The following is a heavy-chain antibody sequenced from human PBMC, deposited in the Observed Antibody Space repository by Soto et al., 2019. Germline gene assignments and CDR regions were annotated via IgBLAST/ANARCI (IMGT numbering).Heavy chain of an antibody. D-gene: IGHD5-12*01. CDR1: GGTFSSYA. Sequence: GASVKVSCKASGGTFSSYAISWVRQAPGQGLEWMGGIIPIFGTANYAQKFQGRVTITADESTSTAYMELSSLRSEDTAVYYCARGEGVIYSGSGNGGYYYYYGMDVCGQGTTVTVSS. CDR3: ARGEGVIYSGSGNGGYYYYYGMDV. CDR2: IIPIFGTA. J-gene: IGHJ6*02. V-gene: IGHV1-69*13.